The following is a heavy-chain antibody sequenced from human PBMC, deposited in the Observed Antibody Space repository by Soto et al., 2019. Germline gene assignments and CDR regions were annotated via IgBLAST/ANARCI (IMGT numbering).Heavy chain of an antibody. CDR1: GFTFSSYS. J-gene: IGHJ6*03. Sequence: GGSLRLSCAASGFTFSSYSMNWVRQAPGKGLEWVSSISSSSSYIYYADSVKGRFTISRDNAKNSLYLQMNSLRAEDTAVYYCARQFMGPSTPNYYYYYMDVWGKGTTVTVSS. D-gene: IGHD3-10*01. CDR3: ARQFMGPSTPNYYYYYMDV. CDR2: ISSSSSYI. V-gene: IGHV3-21*01.